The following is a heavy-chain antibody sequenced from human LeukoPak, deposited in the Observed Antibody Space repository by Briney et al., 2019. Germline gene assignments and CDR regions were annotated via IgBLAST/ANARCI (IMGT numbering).Heavy chain of an antibody. Sequence: GGSLRLSCAASRFTFSNYWMSWVRQAPGKGLEWVAKIKQDGSEKYYVDSVKGRFTISRDNAKNSLHLQMNSLRADDTAVYYCARGYCTGGSCSKYDYWGQGTLVTVSS. V-gene: IGHV3-7*01. CDR2: IKQDGSEK. J-gene: IGHJ4*02. CDR3: ARGYCTGGSCSKYDY. CDR1: RFTFSNYW. D-gene: IGHD2-15*01.